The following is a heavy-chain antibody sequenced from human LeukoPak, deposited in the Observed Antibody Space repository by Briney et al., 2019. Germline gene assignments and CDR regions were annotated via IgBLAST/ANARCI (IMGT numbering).Heavy chain of an antibody. CDR2: IYPGDSDT. CDR3: ARERPHDAFDI. D-gene: IGHD1-1*01. J-gene: IGHJ3*02. V-gene: IGHV5-51*01. CDR1: GYRFTSYW. Sequence: GESLKISCKGSGYRFTSYWIGWVRQMPGKGLEWMGIIYPGDSDTRYSPSLQGQVTISADKSISTAYLQWSSLKASGTAMYYCARERPHDAFDIWGQGTLVTVSS.